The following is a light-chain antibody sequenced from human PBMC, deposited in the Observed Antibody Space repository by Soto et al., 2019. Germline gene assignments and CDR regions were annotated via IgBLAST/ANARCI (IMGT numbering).Light chain of an antibody. CDR1: QSISIY. V-gene: IGKV1-39*01. J-gene: IGKJ3*01. Sequence: DIQMTQSPSALSASAGDRVTITCRTSQSISIYLNWYQQKPGKAPKLLIYAASSLQSGVPSSFSGSGSGTDFTLTISSLQPEDFATYYCQQSYSTPFTFGPGTKVDIK. CDR2: AAS. CDR3: QQSYSTPFT.